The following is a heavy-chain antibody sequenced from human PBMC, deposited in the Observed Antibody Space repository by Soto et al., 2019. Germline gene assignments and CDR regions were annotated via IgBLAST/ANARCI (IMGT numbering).Heavy chain of an antibody. D-gene: IGHD3-9*01. CDR1: GFTFSSYG. Sequence: QVQLVESGGGVVQPGRSLRLSCAASGFTFSSYGMHWVRQAPGKGLEWVAVISYDGSNKYYADSVKGRFTISRDNSKNTLYLQMNSLRAEDTAVYYCAKEVFDWKYYYDGMDVWGQGTTVTVSS. CDR3: AKEVFDWKYYYDGMDV. V-gene: IGHV3-30*18. J-gene: IGHJ6*02. CDR2: ISYDGSNK.